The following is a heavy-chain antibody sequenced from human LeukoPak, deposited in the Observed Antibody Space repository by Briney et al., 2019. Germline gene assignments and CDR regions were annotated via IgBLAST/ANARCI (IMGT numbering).Heavy chain of an antibody. CDR1: GFIFDDYA. J-gene: IGHJ3*02. V-gene: IGHV3-9*01. CDR3: AKDRKSKDLDSIDI. D-gene: IGHD3-3*01. Sequence: PGGSLRLSCAVSGFIFDDYAMHWVRQAPGKGLEWVSGINWDSGETGYADSVKGRFTISRDNARMSLYLQINSLRPEDTALYFCAKDRKSKDLDSIDIWGQGTMVTVSS. CDR2: INWDSGET.